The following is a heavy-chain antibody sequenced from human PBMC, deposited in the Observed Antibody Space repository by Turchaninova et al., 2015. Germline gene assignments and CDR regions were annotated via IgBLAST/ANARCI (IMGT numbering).Heavy chain of an antibody. CDR3: ARRKIGLLDH. Sequence: QLHLQESGPGLVMPSETLSLTCTVSGGSTRSSSYDWGWLRQPPGKGLWWIGSNYYSGSTYYNPSLKSRVTISVDTSKNQFSLKLSSVTAADTAVYYCARRKIGLLDHWGQGTLVTVSS. J-gene: IGHJ4*02. CDR1: GGSTRSSSYD. CDR2: NYYSGST. V-gene: IGHV4-39*01. D-gene: IGHD2/OR15-2a*01.